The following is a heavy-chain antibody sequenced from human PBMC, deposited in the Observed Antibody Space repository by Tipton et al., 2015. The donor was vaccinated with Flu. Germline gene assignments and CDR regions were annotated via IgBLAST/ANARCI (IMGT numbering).Heavy chain of an antibody. J-gene: IGHJ5*02. CDR1: GGSISSSSYY. V-gene: IGHV4-39*07. Sequence: LRLSCTVSGGSISSSSYYWGWIRQPPGKGLEWIGEITHSGGTNYNPSLKSRVTISGDTSKNQFSLKLSSVTAADTAVYYCARAPSGGSSIAARPNWFDPWGQGTLVTVSS. D-gene: IGHD6-6*01. CDR3: ARAPSGGSSIAARPNWFDP. CDR2: ITHSGGT.